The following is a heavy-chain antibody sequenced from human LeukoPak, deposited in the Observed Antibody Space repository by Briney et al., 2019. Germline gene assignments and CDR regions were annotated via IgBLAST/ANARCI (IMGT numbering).Heavy chain of an antibody. D-gene: IGHD3-10*01. V-gene: IGHV4-34*01. J-gene: IGHJ5*02. Sequence: SETLSLTCTVSGGSISSYYWSWIRQPPGKGLEWIGEINHSGSTNYNPSLKSRVTISVDTSKNQFSLKLSSVTAADTAVYYCARRKLLWFGELLGHFDPWGQGTLVTVSS. CDR1: GGSISSYY. CDR3: ARRKLLWFGELLGHFDP. CDR2: INHSGST.